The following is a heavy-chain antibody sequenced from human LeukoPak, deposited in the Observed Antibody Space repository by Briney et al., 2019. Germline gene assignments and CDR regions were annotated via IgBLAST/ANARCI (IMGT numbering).Heavy chain of an antibody. CDR2: IYHSGST. J-gene: IGHJ6*02. CDR1: GGSFSGYY. V-gene: IGHV4-34*01. D-gene: IGHD2-2*01. CDR3: ARDLAYCSSTTCPDV. Sequence: SETLSLTCAVYGGSFSGYYWSWIRQPPGKGLEWIGYIYHSGSTYYNPSLKSRVTISVDTSKNQFSLKLSSVTAADTAVYYCARDLAYCSSTTCPDVWGQGTTVTVSS.